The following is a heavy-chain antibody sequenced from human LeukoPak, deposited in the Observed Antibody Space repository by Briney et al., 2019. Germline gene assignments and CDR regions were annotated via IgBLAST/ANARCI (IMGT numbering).Heavy chain of an antibody. V-gene: IGHV4-39*01. CDR2: IYYSGST. J-gene: IGHJ4*02. CDR3: ARHGSTDYFDY. CDR1: GXSISSTTSY. Sequence: NPSETLSLTCAVSGXSISSTTSYWGWIRQPPGKGLEWIGRIYYSGSTFYNPSLKSRVTISVDTSKNQFSLRLSSVTAADAALYYCARHGSTDYFDYWGQGTPVTVSS. D-gene: IGHD2-2*03.